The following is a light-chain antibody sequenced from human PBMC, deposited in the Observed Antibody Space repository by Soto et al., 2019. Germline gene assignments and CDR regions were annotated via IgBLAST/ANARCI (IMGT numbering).Light chain of an antibody. V-gene: IGLV2-8*01. Sequence: QSALIQPPSASGSPGQSVTISCTGTSSDVGGYNYVSWYQQHPGKAPKLMIYEVSKRPSGVPDRFSGSKSGNTASLTVSGLQVEDEADYYCSSFEASNNLLFGGGTKVTVL. CDR1: SSDVGGYNY. CDR3: SSFEASNNLL. J-gene: IGLJ2*01. CDR2: EVS.